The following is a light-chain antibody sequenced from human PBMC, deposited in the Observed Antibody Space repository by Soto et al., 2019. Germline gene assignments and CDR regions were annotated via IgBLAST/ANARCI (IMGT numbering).Light chain of an antibody. CDR1: SSNIGNSF. CDR3: GAWDGGLSAFV. V-gene: IGLV1-51*01. J-gene: IGLJ1*01. Sequence: QSVLTQPPSVSAAPGRTVTISCSGSSSNIGNSFVSWYQQLPGTAPRLLIYDNNERPSGIPDRFSGSKSGTSATLGITRLQTGDEADYYCGAWDGGLSAFVFGTGTKLTVL. CDR2: DNN.